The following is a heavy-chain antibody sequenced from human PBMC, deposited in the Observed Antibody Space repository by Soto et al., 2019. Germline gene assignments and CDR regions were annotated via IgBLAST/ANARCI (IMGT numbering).Heavy chain of an antibody. Sequence: GASVKVSCKASGGTFSSYTISWVRQAPGQGLEWMGWINPNSGGTNYAQKFQGWVTMTRDTSISTAYMELSRLRSDDTAVYYCARDPGYYGSGSYYYYGMDVWGQGTTVTVS. CDR3: ARDPGYYGSGSYYYYGMDV. D-gene: IGHD3-10*01. V-gene: IGHV1-2*04. CDR1: GGTFSSYT. CDR2: INPNSGGT. J-gene: IGHJ6*02.